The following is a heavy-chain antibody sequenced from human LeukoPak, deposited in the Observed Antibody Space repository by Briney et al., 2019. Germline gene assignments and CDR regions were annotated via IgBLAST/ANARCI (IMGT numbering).Heavy chain of an antibody. CDR2: IDPNSDNI. CDR1: GYTFTGRF. V-gene: IGHV1-2*02. D-gene: IGHD5-18*01. Sequence: ASVKVSCKASGYTFTGRFIHYVRQAPGQGLEWMGWIDPNSDNIRYSETFKDRVTMTRDTSTNTAYMELSWLRSDDTAVYYCARSAYNYGYVYFDHWGQGTLVIVSS. CDR3: ARSAYNYGYVYFDH. J-gene: IGHJ4*02.